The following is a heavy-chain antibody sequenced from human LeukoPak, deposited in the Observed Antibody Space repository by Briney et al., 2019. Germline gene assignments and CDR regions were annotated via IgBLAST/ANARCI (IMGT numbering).Heavy chain of an antibody. CDR1: GYSITSGYF. D-gene: IGHD2-8*02. CDR3: ARRWWQWFHFDS. J-gene: IGHJ4*02. Sequence: SETLSLTCAVSGYSITSGYFWGWIRQPPGKGLKWIGNVYHSGSTYYNPSLKSRVTISVDTSKNQFSLKLSSVTAADTAVYYCARRWWQWFHFDSWGQGTLVTVSS. CDR2: VYHSGST. V-gene: IGHV4-38-2*01.